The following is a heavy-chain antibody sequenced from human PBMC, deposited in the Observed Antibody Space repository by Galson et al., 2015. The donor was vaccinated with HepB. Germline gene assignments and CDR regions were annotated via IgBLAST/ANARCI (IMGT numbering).Heavy chain of an antibody. V-gene: IGHV3-30-3*01. J-gene: IGHJ4*02. Sequence: SLRLSCAASGFSFRNYAMHWVRQAPGKGLDWVAVLSYEETKQYYADSVKGRFTVSRDNSKYTLYLQMNSLRPEDTAVYYCARDSAWGYSDYGGQGTLVTVSS. D-gene: IGHD3-16*01. CDR1: GFSFRNYA. CDR2: LSYEETKQ. CDR3: ARDSAWGYSDY.